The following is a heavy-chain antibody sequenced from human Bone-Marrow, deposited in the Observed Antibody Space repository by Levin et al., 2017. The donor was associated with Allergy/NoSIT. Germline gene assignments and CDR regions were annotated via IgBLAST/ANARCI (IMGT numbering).Heavy chain of an antibody. CDR2: IIPIFGTA. Sequence: KISCKASGGTFSSYAISWVRQAPGQGLEWMGGIIPIFGTANYAQKFQGRVTITADESTSTAYMELSSLRSEDTAVYYCARAQYSSGWFQDDAFDSWGQGTMVTVSS. D-gene: IGHD6-19*01. CDR3: ARAQYSSGWFQDDAFDS. J-gene: IGHJ3*02. CDR1: GGTFSSYA. V-gene: IGHV1-69*01.